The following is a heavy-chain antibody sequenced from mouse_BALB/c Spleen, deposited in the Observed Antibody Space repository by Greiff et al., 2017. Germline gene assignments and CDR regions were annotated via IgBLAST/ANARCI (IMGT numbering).Heavy chain of an antibody. CDR2: ISYSGST. J-gene: IGHJ3*01. Sequence: EVKLVESGPGLVKPSQSLSLTCTVTGYSITSDYAWNWIRQFPGNQLEWMGYISYSGSTSYNPSLKSRISITRDTSKNQFFLQLNSVTTEDTATYYCARDYRYGFAYWGQGTLVTVSA. CDR3: ARDYRYGFAY. CDR1: GYSITSDYA. D-gene: IGHD2-14*01. V-gene: IGHV3-2*02.